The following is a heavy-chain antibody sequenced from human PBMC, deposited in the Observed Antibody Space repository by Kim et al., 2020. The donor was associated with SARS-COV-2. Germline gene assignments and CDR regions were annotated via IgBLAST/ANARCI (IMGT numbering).Heavy chain of an antibody. V-gene: IGHV3-30-3*01. D-gene: IGHD6-13*01. CDR3: ARDRIAAVHPLDY. Sequence: GGSLRLSCAASGFTFSSYAMHWVRQAPGKGLEWVAVISYDGSNKYYADSVKGRFTISRDNSKNTLYLQMNSLRAEDTAVYYCARDRIAAVHPLDYWGQGTLVTVSS. J-gene: IGHJ4*02. CDR1: GFTFSSYA. CDR2: ISYDGSNK.